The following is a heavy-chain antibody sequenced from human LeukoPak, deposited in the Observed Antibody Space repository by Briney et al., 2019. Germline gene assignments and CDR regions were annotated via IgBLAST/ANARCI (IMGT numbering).Heavy chain of an antibody. J-gene: IGHJ6*02. V-gene: IGHV3-30*07. D-gene: IGHD3-9*01. Sequence: SGKSLRLSCAASGFTFSNYAMHWVRQAPGKGLEWVSLISSGGTYEYYADSVKGRFTIYRENSKSKMYLQMNSLRAEDMAVYYCARGATYYDIEGTPQYYYYYGMDVWGQGTTVTVSS. CDR2: ISSGGTYE. CDR3: ARGATYYDIEGTPQYYYYYGMDV. CDR1: GFTFSNYA.